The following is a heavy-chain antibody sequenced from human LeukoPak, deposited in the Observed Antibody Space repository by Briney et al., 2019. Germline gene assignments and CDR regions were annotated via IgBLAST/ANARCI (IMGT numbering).Heavy chain of an antibody. CDR2: IYYSGST. CDR3: AKAEIAVAGNFDY. Sequence: PSETLSLTCSVSGGSISSYYWSWIRQPPGKGLEWIGYIYYSGSTNYNPSLKSRVTISVDTSKNQFSLKLSSVTAADTAVYYCAKAEIAVAGNFDYWGQGTLVTVSS. D-gene: IGHD6-19*01. J-gene: IGHJ4*02. V-gene: IGHV4-59*01. CDR1: GGSISSYY.